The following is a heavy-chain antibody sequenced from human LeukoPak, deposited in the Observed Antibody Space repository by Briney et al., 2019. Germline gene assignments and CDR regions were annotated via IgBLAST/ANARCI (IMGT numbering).Heavy chain of an antibody. D-gene: IGHD1-7*01. CDR2: IYGADYTT. V-gene: IGHV5-51*01. CDR1: GSTFTGYG. CDR3: ARRPAGTRTFDY. J-gene: IGHJ4*02. Sequence: GESLKISCKVSGSTFTGYGIAWVGQMPGKGLKWMGVIYGADYTTIYSPPFHGQITISADKSISTAYLQWTSLKASDTAMYYCARRPAGTRTFDYWGQGALVTVSS.